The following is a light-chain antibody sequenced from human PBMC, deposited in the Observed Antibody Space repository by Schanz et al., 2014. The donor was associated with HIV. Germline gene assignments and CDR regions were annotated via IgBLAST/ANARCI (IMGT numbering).Light chain of an antibody. Sequence: QSALAQPASVSGSPGQSITISCTGTSNDVGTTDRVSWYQQHPDKAPKLMIYEVSERPPGVSSRFSGSKSANTASLTISGLQSEDEADYYCCSYESNSRNVVFGGGTKLTVL. V-gene: IGLV2-23*02. J-gene: IGLJ2*01. CDR3: CSYESNSRNVV. CDR2: EVS. CDR1: SNDVGTTDR.